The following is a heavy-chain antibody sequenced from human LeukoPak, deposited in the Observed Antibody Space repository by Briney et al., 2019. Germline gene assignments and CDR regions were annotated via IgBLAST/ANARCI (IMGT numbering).Heavy chain of an antibody. V-gene: IGHV5-51*01. D-gene: IGHD3-10*01. CDR1: GYSFTSYW. Sequence: GASLKISCKGSGYSFTSYWIGWVRQMPGKGLEWMGIIYPGDSDTRYSPSFQGQVTISADKSISTAYLQWSSLKASDTAMYYCAIDTNNYYGSGSFDHWGQGTLVTVSS. J-gene: IGHJ5*02. CDR3: AIDTNNYYGSGSFDH. CDR2: IYPGDSDT.